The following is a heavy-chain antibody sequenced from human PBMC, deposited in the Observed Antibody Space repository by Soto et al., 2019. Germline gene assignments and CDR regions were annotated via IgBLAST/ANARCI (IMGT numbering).Heavy chain of an antibody. D-gene: IGHD1-7*01. V-gene: IGHV4-59*01. CDR1: GGSISSYY. Sequence: SETLSLTCTVSGGSISSYYWSWIRQPPGKGLEWIGYIYYSGSTNYNPSLKSRVTISVDTSKNQFSLKLSSVTTADTAVYYCARVAIERVTGTDYFDYWGQGTLVTVSS. CDR3: ARVAIERVTGTDYFDY. J-gene: IGHJ4*02. CDR2: IYYSGST.